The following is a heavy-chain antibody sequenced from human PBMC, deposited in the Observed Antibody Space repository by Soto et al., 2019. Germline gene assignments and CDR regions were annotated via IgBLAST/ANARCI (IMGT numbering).Heavy chain of an antibody. V-gene: IGHV3-33*01. CDR1: GFSFSAHG. Sequence: QVQLVESGGGVVRPGTSLRLSCAATGFSFSAHGMHWVRQAPGKGLEWLAVINDGSEEGYADSVRGRFTISRDNARNILYLPLHNLRAEDSALFFCARDDLFVDNGLDHWGQGPVVTVSS. D-gene: IGHD1-1*01. J-gene: IGHJ4*02. CDR3: ARDDLFVDNGLDH. CDR2: INDGSEE.